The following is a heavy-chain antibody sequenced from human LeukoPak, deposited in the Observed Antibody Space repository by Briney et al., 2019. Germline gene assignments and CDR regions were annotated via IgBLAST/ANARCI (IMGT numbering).Heavy chain of an antibody. CDR1: VGSFSGYH. V-gene: IGHV4-34*01. CDR2: INHSGST. J-gene: IGHJ3*02. Sequence: SETLSLTCAVYVGSFSGYHWTWIRQSPGKGLEWIGEINHSGSTNYNPSLKSRVTISVDTSKNQFSLKLSSVTAADTAVYYCARGRRRYCSSTSCYGGAFDIWGQGTMVTVSS. D-gene: IGHD2-2*01. CDR3: ARGRRRYCSSTSCYGGAFDI.